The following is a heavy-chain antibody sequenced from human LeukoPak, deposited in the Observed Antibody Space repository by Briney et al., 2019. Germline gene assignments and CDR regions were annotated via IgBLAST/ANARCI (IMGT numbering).Heavy chain of an antibody. D-gene: IGHD2-21*01. CDR2: INWNGGST. CDR1: GFTFDDYG. CDR3: ARYYSRPLVDY. J-gene: IGHJ4*02. V-gene: IGHV3-20*04. Sequence: PGGCLRLSCAASGFTFDDYGMSWVRHAAGGGLEWGSGINWNGGSTGYADSVKGRFTISRDNAKNSLYLQMNSLRAEDTALYYCARYYSRPLVDYWGQGTLVTVSS.